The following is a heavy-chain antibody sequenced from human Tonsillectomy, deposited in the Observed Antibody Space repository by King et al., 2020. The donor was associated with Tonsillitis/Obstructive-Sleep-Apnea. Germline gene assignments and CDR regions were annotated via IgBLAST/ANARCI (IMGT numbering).Heavy chain of an antibody. J-gene: IGHJ4*02. D-gene: IGHD6-19*01. CDR2: ISYEVSNK. CDR3: ARESVVWEWLADCFDD. Sequence: VQLVESGGGVVQPGRSLRLSCAASGFPFSNYTIHWVRQAPGKGLEWVAVISYEVSNKYYADSVKGRFTISRDNSKNTLYLQMNSLRAEDTALYYCARESVVWEWLADCFDDWGQGTLVTVSS. V-gene: IGHV3-30*04. CDR1: GFPFSNYT.